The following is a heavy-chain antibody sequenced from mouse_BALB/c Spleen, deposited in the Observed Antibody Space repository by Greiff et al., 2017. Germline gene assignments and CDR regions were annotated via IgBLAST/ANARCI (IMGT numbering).Heavy chain of an antibody. CDR1: GFSLTSYG. CDR2: IWAGGST. D-gene: IGHD1-2*01. J-gene: IGHJ4*01. Sequence: VKLMESGPGLVAPSQSLSITCTVSGFSLTSYGVHWVRQPPGKGLEWLGVIWAGGSTNYNSALMSRLSISKDNSKSQVFLKMNSLQTDDTAMYYCASPITTATLGGPMDYWGQGTSVTVSS. CDR3: ASPITTATLGGPMDY. V-gene: IGHV2-9*02.